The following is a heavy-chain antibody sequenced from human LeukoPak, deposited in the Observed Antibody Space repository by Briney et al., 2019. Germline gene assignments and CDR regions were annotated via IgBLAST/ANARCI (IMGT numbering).Heavy chain of an antibody. CDR3: ATGDYGSAPYYYGMDV. Sequence: ASVQVSCKVSGYTLTELSMHWVRQAPGKGLEWMGGFDPEDGETIYAQKFQGRVTMTEDTSTDTAYMELSSLRSEDTAVYYCATGDYGSAPYYYGMDVWGQGTTVTVSS. D-gene: IGHD3-10*01. CDR1: GYTLTELS. CDR2: FDPEDGET. J-gene: IGHJ6*02. V-gene: IGHV1-24*01.